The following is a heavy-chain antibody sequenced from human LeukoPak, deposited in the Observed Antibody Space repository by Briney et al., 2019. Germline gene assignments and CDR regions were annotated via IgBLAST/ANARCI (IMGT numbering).Heavy chain of an antibody. D-gene: IGHD2-15*01. CDR3: ARFPLGYCSGGSCYSRGFDY. J-gene: IGHJ4*02. Sequence: SETLSLTCTVSGGSISSYYWSWIRQPPGKGLEWIGEINHSGSTNYNPSLKSRVTISVDTSKNQFSLKLSSVTAADTAVYYCARFPLGYCSGGSCYSRGFDYWGQGTLVTVSS. CDR1: GGSISSYY. V-gene: IGHV4-34*01. CDR2: INHSGST.